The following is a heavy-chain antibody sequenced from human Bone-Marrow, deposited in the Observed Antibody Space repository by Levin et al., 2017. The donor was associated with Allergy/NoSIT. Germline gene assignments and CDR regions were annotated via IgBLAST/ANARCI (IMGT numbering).Heavy chain of an antibody. CDR2: FNPNNGGR. J-gene: IGHJ5*02. D-gene: IGHD2-8*01. CDR1: GYTFSAYY. Sequence: PGESLKISCKASGYTFSAYYVQWVRQAPGQGFEWMGWFNPNNGGRNYAQKFKGRVTMTGDTSITTAYLELTGLRSDDTAVYFCARGEKYCTPTLCYPKRFDPWGQGTLVTVSS. V-gene: IGHV1-2*02. CDR3: ARGEKYCTPTLCYPKRFDP.